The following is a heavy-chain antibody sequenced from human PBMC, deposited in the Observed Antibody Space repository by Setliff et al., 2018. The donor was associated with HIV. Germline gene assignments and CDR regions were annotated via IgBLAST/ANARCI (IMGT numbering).Heavy chain of an antibody. V-gene: IGHV3-30-3*01. Sequence: GGSLRLSCAASGFTFSNYAMHWVRQAPGKGLEWVAVISYDGSNKYYADSVKGRFTISRDNSKNSLYLQLNSLRVDDTAVYYCARIVDGVWGQGTKVTVSS. J-gene: IGHJ3*01. CDR1: GFTFSNYA. D-gene: IGHD2-15*01. CDR3: ARIVDGV. CDR2: ISYDGSNK.